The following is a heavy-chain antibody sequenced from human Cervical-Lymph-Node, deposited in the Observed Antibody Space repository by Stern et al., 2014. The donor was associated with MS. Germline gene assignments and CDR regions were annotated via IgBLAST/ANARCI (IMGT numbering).Heavy chain of an antibody. CDR1: GFTFSSYA. D-gene: IGHD1-26*01. CDR2: ISGSGGST. CDR3: ANVGELLHLDAFDI. Sequence: EVHLVESGGGLVQPGGSLRLSCAASGFTFSSYAMSWVRQAPGEGLERVSGISGSGGSTYYADSVKGRFTISRDNSKNTLYLQMNSLRAEDTAVYYCANVGELLHLDAFDIWRQGTMVTVSS. V-gene: IGHV3-23*04. J-gene: IGHJ3*02.